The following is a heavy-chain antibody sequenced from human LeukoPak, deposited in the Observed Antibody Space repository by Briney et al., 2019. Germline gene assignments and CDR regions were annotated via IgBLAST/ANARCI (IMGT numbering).Heavy chain of an antibody. V-gene: IGHV4-34*01. CDR1: GGSFSGYY. D-gene: IGHD1-26*01. J-gene: IGHJ4*02. CDR3: ARGATKKFDY. CDR2: INHSGST. Sequence: SETLSLTCAVYGGSFSGYYWSWIRQPAGKGLEWIGEINHSGSTNYNPSLKSRVTISVDTSKNQFSLKLSSVTAADTAVYYCARGATKKFDYWGQGTLVTVSS.